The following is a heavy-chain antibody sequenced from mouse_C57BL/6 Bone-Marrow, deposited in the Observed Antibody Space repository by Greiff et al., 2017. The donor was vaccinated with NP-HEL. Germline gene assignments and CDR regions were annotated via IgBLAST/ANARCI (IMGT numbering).Heavy chain of an antibody. D-gene: IGHD1-1*01. Sequence: EVQLVESGGGLVQPGGSMKLSCAASGFTFSDAWMDWVRQSPEKGLEWVAEIRNKANNHAKYYAESVKGRFTISRDDSKRSVYLHMNSLRAEDTGIYDCTREGGSSYVDYWGKGTTLTVSA. CDR3: TREGGSSYVDY. V-gene: IGHV6-6*01. CDR2: IRNKANNHAK. CDR1: GFTFSDAW. J-gene: IGHJ2*01.